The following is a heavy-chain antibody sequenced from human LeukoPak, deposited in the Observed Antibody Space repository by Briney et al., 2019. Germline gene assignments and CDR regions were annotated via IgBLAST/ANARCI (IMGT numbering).Heavy chain of an antibody. CDR3: ARTPIVVVITSRLYYYYYGMDV. Sequence: KPSETLSLTCAVYGGSFSGYYWGWIRQPPGKGLEWIGEINHSGSTNYNPSLKSRVTISVDTSKNQFSLKLSSVTAADTAVYYCARTPIVVVITSRLYYYYYGMDVWGQGTTVTVSS. CDR2: INHSGST. D-gene: IGHD3-22*01. CDR1: GGSFSGYY. V-gene: IGHV4-34*01. J-gene: IGHJ6*02.